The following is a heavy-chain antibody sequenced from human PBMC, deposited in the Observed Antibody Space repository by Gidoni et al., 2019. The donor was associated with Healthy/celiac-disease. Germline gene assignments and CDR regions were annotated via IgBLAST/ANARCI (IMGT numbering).Heavy chain of an antibody. Sequence: EVQLVESGGGLVKPGGSLRLSCAASGFTFSSDSMNWVRQAPGKGLEWVSAISSSSSYIYYADSVKGRFTISRDNAKNALYLQMNSLRAEDTAVYYCARVIYSSSRAYYFDYWGQGTLVTVSS. D-gene: IGHD6-6*01. V-gene: IGHV3-21*01. CDR3: ARVIYSSSRAYYFDY. J-gene: IGHJ4*02. CDR1: GFTFSSDS. CDR2: ISSSSSYI.